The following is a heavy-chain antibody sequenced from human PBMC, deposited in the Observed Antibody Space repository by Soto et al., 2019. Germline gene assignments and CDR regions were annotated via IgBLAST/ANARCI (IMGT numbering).Heavy chain of an antibody. CDR2: FSPILGTA. V-gene: IGHV1-69*11. CDR1: GGTFSSYS. Sequence: QVQLVQSGAEVKKPGSSVKVSCKAPGGTFSSYSFSWVRQAPGQGLEWMGGFSPILGTANYAQKFLVRVTITADELTSTVYMELSSLRSEDTAVYYCARGVTSGSFPPFDYCGQGTLVTVSS. J-gene: IGHJ4*02. CDR3: ARGVTSGSFPPFDY. D-gene: IGHD1-26*01.